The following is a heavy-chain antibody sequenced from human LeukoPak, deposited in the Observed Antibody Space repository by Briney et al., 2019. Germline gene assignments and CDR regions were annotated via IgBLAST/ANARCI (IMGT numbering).Heavy chain of an antibody. CDR2: IYYSGST. V-gene: IGHV4-39*07. J-gene: IGHJ4*02. D-gene: IGHD2-8*02. CDR3: ARAVAYGIDTGYFDY. Sequence: KPSETLSLTCTVSGGSISSSSYYWGWIRQPPGKGLEWIGSIYYSGSTYYNPSLKSRVTISVDTSKNQFSLNLNSVTAADTAVYYCARAVAYGIDTGYFDYWGQGTLVTVSS. CDR1: GGSISSSSYY.